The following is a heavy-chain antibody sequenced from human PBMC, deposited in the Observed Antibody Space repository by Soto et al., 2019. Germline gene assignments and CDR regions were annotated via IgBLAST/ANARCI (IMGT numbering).Heavy chain of an antibody. CDR3: ARKQAGYFYGIDY. CDR2: IYDSGST. Sequence: SETLSLTCTVSGGSITSGGYYWSWIRQHPGKGLEWLGYIYDSGSTFYNPSLKSRITLSVDTSKNQFSLKLSSVTVADTAVYFCARKQAGYFYGIDYWGQGTLVTVS. CDR1: GGSITSGGYY. J-gene: IGHJ4*02. V-gene: IGHV4-31*03. D-gene: IGHD3-10*01.